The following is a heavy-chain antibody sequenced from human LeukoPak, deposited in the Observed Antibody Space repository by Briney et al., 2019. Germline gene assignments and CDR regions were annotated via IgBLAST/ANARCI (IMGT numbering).Heavy chain of an antibody. Sequence: ASVKVSCKASGYTFTSYEINWVRQATGQGLEWMGWMNPNSGNTGYAQKFQGRVTMTRDTSISTAYMELSSLRSEDTAAYYCARGTRSSSIMFDPWGQGTLVTVSS. D-gene: IGHD6-13*01. CDR1: GYTFTSYE. CDR3: ARGTRSSSIMFDP. V-gene: IGHV1-8*01. CDR2: MNPNSGNT. J-gene: IGHJ5*02.